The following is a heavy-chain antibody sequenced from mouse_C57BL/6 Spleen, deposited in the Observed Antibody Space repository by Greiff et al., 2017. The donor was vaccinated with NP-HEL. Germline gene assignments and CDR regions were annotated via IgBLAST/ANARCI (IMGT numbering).Heavy chain of an antibody. CDR3: ARNGSSYVYWYFDV. J-gene: IGHJ1*03. Sequence: EVQLQQSGPVLVKPGASVKMSCKASGYTFTDYYMNWVKQSHGKSLEWIGVINPYNGGTSYNQKFKGKATLTVDKSSSTAYMELNSLTSEDSAVYYCARNGSSYVYWYFDVWGTRTTVTVSS. D-gene: IGHD1-1*01. CDR2: INPYNGGT. V-gene: IGHV1-19*01. CDR1: GYTFTDYY.